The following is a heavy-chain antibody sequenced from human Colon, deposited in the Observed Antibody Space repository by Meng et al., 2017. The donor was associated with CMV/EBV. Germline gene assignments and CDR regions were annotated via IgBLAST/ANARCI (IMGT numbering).Heavy chain of an antibody. CDR2: ISYDGNNK. CDR3: ARDLRGGLDALDI. Sequence: ASGFNVSNYGMTWVRQPPGKGLEWVAGISYDGNNKYHTDSVKGRFTISRDNSNNTLYLQMNSLRAEDTAVYYCARDLRGGLDALDIWGQGALVTVSS. V-gene: IGHV3-30*03. J-gene: IGHJ3*02. D-gene: IGHD5/OR15-5a*01. CDR1: GFNVSNYG.